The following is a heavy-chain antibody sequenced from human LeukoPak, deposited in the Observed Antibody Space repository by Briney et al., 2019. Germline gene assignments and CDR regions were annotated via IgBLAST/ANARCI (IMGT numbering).Heavy chain of an antibody. CDR1: GASISSSDYY. CDR3: AREGWVRYDILTGSYYFDY. CDR2: IYYSGST. V-gene: IGHV4-39*07. Sequence: MPSETLSLTCTVSGASISSSDYYWGWIRQPPGKGLEWIGNIYYSGSTYYNPSLKSRVTVSVDTSKNWVSLKVSSVTAADTAVYYCAREGWVRYDILTGSYYFDYWGQGTLVTVSS. D-gene: IGHD3-9*01. J-gene: IGHJ4*02.